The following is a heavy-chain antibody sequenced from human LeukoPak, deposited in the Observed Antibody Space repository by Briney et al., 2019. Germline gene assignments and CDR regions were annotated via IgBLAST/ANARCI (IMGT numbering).Heavy chain of an antibody. CDR1: GYTFTDYY. CDR3: ATVDDILTGYSTTDY. J-gene: IGHJ4*02. V-gene: IGHV1-69-2*01. Sequence: APVKISCKVSGYTFTDYYMHWVQQAPGKGLEWMGLVDPEDGETIYAEKFQGRVTITADTSTDTAYMELSSLRSEDTAVYYCATVDDILTGYSTTDYWGQGTLVTVSS. CDR2: VDPEDGET. D-gene: IGHD3-9*01.